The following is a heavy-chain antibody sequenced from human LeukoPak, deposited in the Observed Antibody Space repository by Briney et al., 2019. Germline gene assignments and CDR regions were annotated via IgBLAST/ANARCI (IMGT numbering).Heavy chain of an antibody. V-gene: IGHV4-39*01. J-gene: IGHJ5*02. Sequence: PSETLSLTCTVSGGSISSSSYYWGWIRQPPGKGLEWIGSIYYSGSTYYNPSLKSRVTISVDTSKNQFSLKLSSVTAADTAVYYCARSAAMRYNWLDPWGQGTLVTVSS. CDR2: IYYSGST. CDR3: ARSAAMRYNWLDP. D-gene: IGHD2-2*01. CDR1: GGSISSSSYY.